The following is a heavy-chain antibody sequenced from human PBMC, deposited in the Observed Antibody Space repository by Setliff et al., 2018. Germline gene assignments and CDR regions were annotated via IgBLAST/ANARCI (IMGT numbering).Heavy chain of an antibody. D-gene: IGHD2-15*01. CDR2: IIPILGIA. Sequence: SVKVSCKASGGTFSSYAISWVRQAPGQGLEWMGGIIPILGIANYAQKFQGRVTITADKSTSTAYMELSSLRSEDTAVYYCARIRLCGGRVICPPGRYVDVWGKGTTVTGSS. V-gene: IGHV1-69*10. CDR3: ARIRLCGGRVICPPGRYVDV. CDR1: GGTFSSYA. J-gene: IGHJ6*03.